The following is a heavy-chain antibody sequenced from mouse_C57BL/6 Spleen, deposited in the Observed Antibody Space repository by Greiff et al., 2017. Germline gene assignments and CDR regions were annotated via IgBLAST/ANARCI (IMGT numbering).Heavy chain of an antibody. D-gene: IGHD1-1*01. Sequence: EVQLQQSVAELVRPGASVKLSCTASGFNSKNTYMHWVKQRPEQGLEWIGRIDPANGNTKYDPKFQGKATITADTSSNTAYLQLSSLTSEDTAIYYCARRYYGSSYPYAMDYWGQGTSVTVSS. J-gene: IGHJ4*01. CDR3: ARRYYGSSYPYAMDY. CDR2: IDPANGNT. CDR1: GFNSKNTY. V-gene: IGHV14-3*01.